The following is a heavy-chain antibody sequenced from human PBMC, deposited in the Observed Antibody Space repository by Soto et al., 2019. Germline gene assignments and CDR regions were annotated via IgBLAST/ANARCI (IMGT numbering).Heavy chain of an antibody. V-gene: IGHV4-39*01. CDR1: GVSISSSSYY. Sequence: SETLSLTCTVSGVSISSSSYYWGWVRQPPGEGLEWVGSMSNSGSTYYNPSLKRRVTISVDRSKNQSSLNLKSVIAADTAVYYCARHLGRGWFDPWGQGTLVTVSS. D-gene: IGHD7-27*01. CDR3: ARHLGRGWFDP. J-gene: IGHJ5*02. CDR2: MSNSGST.